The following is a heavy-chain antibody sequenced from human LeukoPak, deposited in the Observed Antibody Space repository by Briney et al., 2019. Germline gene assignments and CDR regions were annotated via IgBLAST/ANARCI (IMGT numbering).Heavy chain of an antibody. CDR2: MNPNTGNT. D-gene: IGHD1-14*01. CDR3: ATTLRNNPP. Sequence: ASVKVSCKASGYSYTSYDINWVRQATGQGLEWIGYMNPNTGNTGYAQKFQGRVTLTRDTSISTAYMELSSLTSEDTAVYYCATTLRNNPPWGQGTLVTVSS. CDR1: GYSYTSYD. V-gene: IGHV1-8*01. J-gene: IGHJ5*02.